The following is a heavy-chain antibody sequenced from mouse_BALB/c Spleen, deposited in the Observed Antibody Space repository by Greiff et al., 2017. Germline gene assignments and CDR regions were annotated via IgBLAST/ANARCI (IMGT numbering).Heavy chain of an antibody. J-gene: IGHJ2*01. D-gene: IGHD2-3*01. V-gene: IGHV3-6*02. Sequence: EVQLQQSGPGLVKPSQSLSLTCSVTGYSITSGYYWNWIRQFPGNKLEWMGYISYDGSNNYNPSLKNRISITRDTSKNQFFLKLNSVTTEDTATYYCARGSDGVFDYWGQGTTLTVSS. CDR3: ARGSDGVFDY. CDR1: GYSITSGYY. CDR2: ISYDGSN.